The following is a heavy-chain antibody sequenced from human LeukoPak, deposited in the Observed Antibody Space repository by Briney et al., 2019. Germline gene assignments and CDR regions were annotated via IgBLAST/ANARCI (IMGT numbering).Heavy chain of an antibody. D-gene: IGHD6-19*01. CDR2: IYSGGST. J-gene: IGHJ4*02. Sequence: GGSLRLSCAASGFTVSNNYMSWVRQAPRKGLEWVSVIYSGGSTYYADSVKGRFTISRDNSKNTLYLQMNSLRAEDTAVYYCARRGSSGWYDYWGQGTLVTVSS. CDR3: ARRGSSGWYDY. CDR1: GFTVSNNY. V-gene: IGHV3-53*01.